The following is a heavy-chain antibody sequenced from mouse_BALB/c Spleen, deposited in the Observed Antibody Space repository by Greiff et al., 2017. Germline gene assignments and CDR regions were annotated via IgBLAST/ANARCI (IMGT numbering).Heavy chain of an antibody. CDR3: ARDRDKGFAY. J-gene: IGHJ3*01. Sequence: EVQVVESGGGLVKPGGSLKLSCAASGFTFSSYAMSWVRQSPEKRLEWVAEISSGGSYTYYPDTVTGRFTISRDNAKNTLYLEMSSLRSEDTAMYYCARDRDKGFAYWGQGTLVTVSA. CDR2: ISSGGSYT. V-gene: IGHV5-9-4*01. CDR1: GFTFSSYA.